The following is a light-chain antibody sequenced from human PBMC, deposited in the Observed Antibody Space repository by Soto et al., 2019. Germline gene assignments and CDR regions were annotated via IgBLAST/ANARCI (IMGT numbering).Light chain of an antibody. CDR3: QQRSNWPPIT. CDR2: DAS. CDR1: QSVGSY. J-gene: IGKJ5*01. V-gene: IGKV3-11*01. Sequence: EIVLTQSPATLSLSPGERATLSCRASQSVGSYLAWYQQKPGQAPRLLIYDASNSATGIPARFSGSGSGTDFTLTISSLEPEDSAVYYCQQRSNWPPITFGQGTRLEIK.